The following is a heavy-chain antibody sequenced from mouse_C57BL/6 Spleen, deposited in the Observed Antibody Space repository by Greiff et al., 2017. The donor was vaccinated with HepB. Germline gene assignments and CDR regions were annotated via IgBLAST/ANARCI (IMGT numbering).Heavy chain of an antibody. J-gene: IGHJ1*03. Sequence: EVHLVESEGGLVQPGSSMKLSCTASGFTFSDYYMAWVRQVPEKGLEWVANINYDGSSTYYLDSLKSRFIISRDNAKNILYLQMSSLKSEDTATYYCARELTGAYWYFDVWGTGTTVTVSS. CDR3: ARELTGAYWYFDV. CDR2: INYDGSST. V-gene: IGHV5-16*01. CDR1: GFTFSDYY. D-gene: IGHD4-1*01.